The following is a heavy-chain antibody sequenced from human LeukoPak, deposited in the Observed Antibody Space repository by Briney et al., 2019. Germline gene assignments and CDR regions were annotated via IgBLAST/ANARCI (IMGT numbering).Heavy chain of an antibody. D-gene: IGHD3-9*01. J-gene: IGHJ4*02. CDR1: GFTFSNAW. V-gene: IGHV3-15*01. Sequence: KPGGSLRLSCAASGFTFSNAWMSWVRQAPGKGLEWVGRIKSKTDGGTTDYAAPVKGRFTISRDDSKNTLYLQMNSLKTEDTAVYYCTTDLRYFDWLPFDYWGQGTLVTVSS. CDR3: TTDLRYFDWLPFDY. CDR2: IKSKTDGGTT.